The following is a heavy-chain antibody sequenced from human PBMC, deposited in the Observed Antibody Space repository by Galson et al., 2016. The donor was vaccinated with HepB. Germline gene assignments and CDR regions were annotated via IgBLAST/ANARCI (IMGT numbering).Heavy chain of an antibody. CDR3: ARAIAAAGNFDY. D-gene: IGHD6-13*01. CDR2: FYTGGST. Sequence: SPRLSCAASGFSASSNFVSWDRQPPGKRLEWVSVFYTGGSTYSADSVKGPLTISRDNSKNMLYLQLNSLRAEDTAVYYCARAIAAAGNFDYWGQGTLVTVSS. V-gene: IGHV3-53*05. CDR1: GFSASSNF. J-gene: IGHJ4*02.